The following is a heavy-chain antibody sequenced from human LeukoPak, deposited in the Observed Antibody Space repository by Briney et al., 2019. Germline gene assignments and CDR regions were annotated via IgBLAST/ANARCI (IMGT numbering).Heavy chain of an antibody. J-gene: IGHJ4*02. V-gene: IGHV3-23*01. Sequence: GSLRLSCAASGFTFSSYAMSWVRQAPGKGLEWVSAISGSGGSTYYADSVKGRFTISRDNSKNTLYLQMNSLRAEDTAVYYCAKDFLLLWFGEYNYFDYWGQGTLVTVSS. CDR2: ISGSGGST. CDR3: AKDFLLLWFGEYNYFDY. D-gene: IGHD3-10*01. CDR1: GFTFSSYA.